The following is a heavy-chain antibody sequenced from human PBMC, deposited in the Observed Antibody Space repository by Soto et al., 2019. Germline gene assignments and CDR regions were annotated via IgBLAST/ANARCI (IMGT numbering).Heavy chain of an antibody. V-gene: IGHV1-18*01. J-gene: IGHJ5*02. CDR3: ARVKGSGYHNWFDP. Sequence: ASVKVSCKASGYTFTSYGISWVRQAPGQGLEWMGWISAYNGNTNYAQKLEGRVTMTTDSSTSTAYMELRSLRSDDTAVYYCARVKGSGYHNWFDPWGQGTLVTVSS. D-gene: IGHD3-22*01. CDR1: GYTFTSYG. CDR2: ISAYNGNT.